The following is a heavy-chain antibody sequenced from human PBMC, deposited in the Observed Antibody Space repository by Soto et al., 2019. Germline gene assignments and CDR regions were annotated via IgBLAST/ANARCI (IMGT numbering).Heavy chain of an antibody. J-gene: IGHJ6*02. Sequence: PSETLSLTCTFSGCSISSSSYYLGWIRQPPGKGLEWIGSIFYSGSTYYNPSLKSRVTISVDTSKNQFSLKLSSVTAADTAMYYCARHAYDFWSGHPNPRYYYGMDVWGQGTTVTVSS. CDR3: ARHAYDFWSGHPNPRYYYGMDV. CDR2: IFYSGST. D-gene: IGHD3-3*01. CDR1: GCSISSSSYY. V-gene: IGHV4-39*01.